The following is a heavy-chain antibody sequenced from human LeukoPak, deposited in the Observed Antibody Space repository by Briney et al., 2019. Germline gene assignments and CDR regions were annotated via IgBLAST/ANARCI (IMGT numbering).Heavy chain of an antibody. J-gene: IGHJ5*02. Sequence: ASVKVSCKVSGYTLTELSMHWVRQAPGKGLEWMGGFDPEDGETIYAQKFQGRVTMTEDTSTDTAYMELSSLRSEDTAVYYCATPSRSGYWGWFDPWGQGTLVTSSS. D-gene: IGHD3-22*01. CDR2: FDPEDGET. CDR3: ATPSRSGYWGWFDP. V-gene: IGHV1-24*01. CDR1: GYTLTELS.